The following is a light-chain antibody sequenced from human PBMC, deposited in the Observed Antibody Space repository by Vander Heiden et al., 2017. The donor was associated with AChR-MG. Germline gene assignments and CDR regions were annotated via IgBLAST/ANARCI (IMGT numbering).Light chain of an antibody. J-gene: IGLJ3*02. CDR1: ALADQY. Sequence: SYELTQPPSVSVSPGQTARITCSGDALADQYGHWYQQKEGQAPVLVIYKDNERPSGIPERFSGSSSGTEVTLTISGVQAEDEADYYCQSTDSSGTNCVFGGGTKVTVV. CDR2: KDN. V-gene: IGLV3-25*03. CDR3: QSTDSSGTNCV.